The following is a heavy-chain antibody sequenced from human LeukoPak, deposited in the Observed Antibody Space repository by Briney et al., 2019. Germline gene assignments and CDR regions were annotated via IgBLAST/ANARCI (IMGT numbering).Heavy chain of an antibody. J-gene: IGHJ4*02. V-gene: IGHV1-2*02. Sequence: RASVKVSCKASGYTFTGYYMHWVRQAPGQGLEWVGWINPKNGGSNYAQKFQGRVTMTRDTSISTAYMELSRLRSDDTAVYYCARSWRFCSGDSCYPIDYWGQGTLVTVSS. D-gene: IGHD2-15*01. CDR2: INPKNGGS. CDR3: ARSWRFCSGDSCYPIDY. CDR1: GYTFTGYY.